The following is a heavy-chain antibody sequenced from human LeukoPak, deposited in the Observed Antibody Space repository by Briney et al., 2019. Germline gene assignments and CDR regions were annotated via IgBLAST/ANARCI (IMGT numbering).Heavy chain of an antibody. J-gene: IGHJ4*02. Sequence: SETLSLICTVSGYSISSGYYWGWIRQPPGKGLEWIGSIYHSGSTYYNPSLKSRVTISVDTSKNQFSLKLSSVTAADTAVYYCARGMGTFDYWGQGTLVTVSS. V-gene: IGHV4-38-2*02. CDR2: IYHSGST. CDR1: GYSISSGYY. CDR3: ARGMGTFDY. D-gene: IGHD7-27*01.